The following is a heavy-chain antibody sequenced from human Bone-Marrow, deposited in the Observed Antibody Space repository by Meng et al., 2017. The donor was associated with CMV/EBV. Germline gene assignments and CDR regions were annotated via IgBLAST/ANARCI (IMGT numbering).Heavy chain of an antibody. CDR3: ARGYSYGTL. CDR1: GFTFSSYW. Sequence: GESLKISCAASGFTFSSYWMSWVRQAPGKGLEWVANIKQDGSEKYYVDSVKGRFTISRDNAKNSLYLQMNSLSAEDTAVYYCARGYSYGTLWGQGTRVTCSS. D-gene: IGHD5-18*01. CDR2: IKQDGSEK. J-gene: IGHJ4*02. V-gene: IGHV3-7*01.